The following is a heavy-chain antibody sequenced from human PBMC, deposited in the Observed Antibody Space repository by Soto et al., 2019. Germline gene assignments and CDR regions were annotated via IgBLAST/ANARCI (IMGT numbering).Heavy chain of an antibody. CDR2: INHSGST. V-gene: IGHV4-34*01. J-gene: IGHJ6*02. CDR3: ARVLRGRAAAAIYYYYYYGRDV. CDR1: GGSFSGYY. D-gene: IGHD6-13*01. Sequence: NPSENLSLTCAVYGGSFSGYYWSWIRQPPGKGLEWIGEINHSGSTNYNPSLKSRVTISVDTSKNQFSLKLSSVTAADTAVYYCARVLRGRAAAAIYYYYYYGRDVGGQGTTVP.